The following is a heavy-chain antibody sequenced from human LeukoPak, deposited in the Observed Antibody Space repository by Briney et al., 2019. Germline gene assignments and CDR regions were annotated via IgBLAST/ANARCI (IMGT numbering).Heavy chain of an antibody. J-gene: IGHJ5*02. CDR3: TRDLPDQ. CDR1: GFTFSRYW. V-gene: IGHV3-7*01. CDR2: IKGDGSKT. Sequence: PGGSLRLSCAASGFTFSRYWMSWVRQAPGKGLEWVANIKGDGSKTFYVDSVKGRFTISRDNAKNSLYLQMNSLKAEDTAVYYCTRDLPDQWGQGTLVTVSS.